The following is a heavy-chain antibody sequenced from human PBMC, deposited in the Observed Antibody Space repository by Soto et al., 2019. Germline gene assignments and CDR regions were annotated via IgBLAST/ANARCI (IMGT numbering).Heavy chain of an antibody. CDR2: ISHSGRT. CDR3: ARVDDFWSGYVDH. CDR1: SDSVSSESYY. Sequence: SETLSLTCTVSSDSVSSESYYLSWIRQPPGKGLEWIGFISHSGRTNYNPSLKSRVTISVDTSKTQFSLRLSSMTAADTAVYYCARVDDFWSGYVDHWDQGTLVTVSS. J-gene: IGHJ1*01. D-gene: IGHD3-3*01. V-gene: IGHV4-61*01.